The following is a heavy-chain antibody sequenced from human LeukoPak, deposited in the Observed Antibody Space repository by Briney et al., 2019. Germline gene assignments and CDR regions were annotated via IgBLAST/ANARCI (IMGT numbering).Heavy chain of an antibody. CDR2: IYYSGST. J-gene: IGHJ5*02. V-gene: IGHV4-31*03. CDR3: ARAGWSSSWPIVGP. Sequence: SQTLSLTCTVSGGSISSGDYYWSWIRQHPGKGLEWIVYIYYSGSTYYNPSLKSRVTISVYTSKNQFSLKLSSVTAADTAVYYCARAGWSSSWPIVGPWGQGTLVTVSS. D-gene: IGHD6-13*01. CDR1: GGSISSGDYY.